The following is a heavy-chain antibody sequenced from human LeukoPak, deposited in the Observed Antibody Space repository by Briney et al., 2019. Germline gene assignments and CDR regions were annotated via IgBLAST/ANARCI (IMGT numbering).Heavy chain of an antibody. CDR3: ASTPGIAAAATGFGIDY. Sequence: SETLSLTCTVSGYSISSGYYWGWIRQPPGKGLEWIGSIYHSGSTYYNPSLKSRVTISVDTSKNQFSLKLSSVTAADTAVYYCASTPGIAAAATGFGIDYWGQGTLVTVSS. D-gene: IGHD6-13*01. V-gene: IGHV4-38-2*02. CDR2: IYHSGST. CDR1: GYSISSGYY. J-gene: IGHJ4*02.